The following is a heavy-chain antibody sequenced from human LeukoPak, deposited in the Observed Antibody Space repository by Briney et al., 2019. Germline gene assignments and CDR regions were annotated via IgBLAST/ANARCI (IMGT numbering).Heavy chain of an antibody. J-gene: IGHJ4*02. D-gene: IGHD3-10*01. CDR2: IKQDGSEK. V-gene: IGHV3-7*04. CDR1: GFTFSTYW. CDR3: ARGGFGELYY. Sequence: PGGSLRLSCAASGFTFSTYWMSWVRQAPGKGLEWVANIKQDGSEKYYVDSVKGRFTISRDNAKKSLSLQMNSLRAEDTAVYYCARGGFGELYYWGQGTLVTVSS.